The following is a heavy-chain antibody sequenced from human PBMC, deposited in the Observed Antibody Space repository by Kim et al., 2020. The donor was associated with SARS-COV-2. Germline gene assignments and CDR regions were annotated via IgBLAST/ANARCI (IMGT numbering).Heavy chain of an antibody. V-gene: IGHV3-30-3*01. D-gene: IGHD3-10*01. CDR1: GFTFSSYA. Sequence: GGSLRLSCAASGFTFSSYAMHWVRQAPGKGLEWVAVISYDGSNKYYADSVKGRFTISRDNSKNTLYLQMNSLRAEDTAVYYCASSSSGSYYSHFDYWGQGTLVTVSS. CDR2: ISYDGSNK. J-gene: IGHJ4*02. CDR3: ASSSSGSYYSHFDY.